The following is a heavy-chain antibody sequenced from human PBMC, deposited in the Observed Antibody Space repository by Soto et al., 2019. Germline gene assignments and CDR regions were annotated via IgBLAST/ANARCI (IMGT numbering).Heavy chain of an antibody. J-gene: IGHJ4*02. CDR1: GFSLSTRGGG. CDR2: IYWDDDK. CDR3: SHRVGMVILDY. V-gene: IGHV2-5*02. D-gene: IGHD3-22*01. Sequence: QITLKESGPTLVKPTQTLTLTCTFSGFSLSTRGGGVGWIRQPPGKALEWLALIYWDDDKRYSPSLKTRLTITKDNSKNQVVLTMTNMGPVDTATYYFSHRVGMVILDYWGQGTLVTVSS.